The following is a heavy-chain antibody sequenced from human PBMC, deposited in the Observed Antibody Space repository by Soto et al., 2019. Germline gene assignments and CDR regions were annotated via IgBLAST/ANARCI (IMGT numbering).Heavy chain of an antibody. J-gene: IGHJ6*02. D-gene: IGHD1-26*01. V-gene: IGHV3-23*01. CDR1: GFTFSSYA. Sequence: EVQLLESGGGLVQPGGSLRLSCAASGFTFSSYAMTWVRQAPGKGLDWVSALSGSGGSTNYVHSVKGRFTDSRDNSKNTLYLQMNSLRAEDTAVYYCAKGALFVGATIFHMDVWGQGTTVTVSS. CDR2: LSGSGGST. CDR3: AKGALFVGATIFHMDV.